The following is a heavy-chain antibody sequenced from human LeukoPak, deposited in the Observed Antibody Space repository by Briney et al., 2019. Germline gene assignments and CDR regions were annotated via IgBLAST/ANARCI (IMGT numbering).Heavy chain of an antibody. Sequence: SETLSLTRAVSGGSISSGGYSWSWIRQPPGKGLEWIGYIYHSGSTYYNPSLKSRVTISVDRSKNQFSLKLSSVTAADTAVYYCARAISGGAVGAFDIWGQGTMVTVSS. CDR1: GGSISSGGYS. V-gene: IGHV4-30-2*01. CDR3: ARAISGGAVGAFDI. D-gene: IGHD2-21*01. J-gene: IGHJ3*02. CDR2: IYHSGST.